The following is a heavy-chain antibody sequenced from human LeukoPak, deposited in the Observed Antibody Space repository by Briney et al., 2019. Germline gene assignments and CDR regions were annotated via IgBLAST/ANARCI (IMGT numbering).Heavy chain of an antibody. Sequence: SETLSLTCAVYGGSFSGYYWSWIRQPPGKGLEWIGEINHSGSTNYNPSLKSRVTISVDTSKNQFSLELSSVTAEDTALYYCAKGSGTYLDWYFDLWGRGTLVTVSS. D-gene: IGHD1-26*01. CDR1: GGSFSGYY. CDR3: AKGSGTYLDWYFDL. CDR2: INHSGST. J-gene: IGHJ2*01. V-gene: IGHV4-34*01.